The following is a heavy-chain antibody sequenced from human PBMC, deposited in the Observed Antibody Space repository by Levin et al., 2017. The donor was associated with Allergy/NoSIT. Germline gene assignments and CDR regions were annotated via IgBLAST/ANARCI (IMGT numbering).Heavy chain of an antibody. Sequence: SETLSLTCVVYDASIKPYFWAWVRQPPGRGLEWIGEINHSGSTNHNPSLTSRISISVDTSRSLFSLHLNSVTAADTAVYYCARTLIAADGTSFFDVWGRGTLVTVSS. D-gene: IGHD6-13*01. J-gene: IGHJ2*01. CDR1: DASIKPYF. CDR3: ARTLIAADGTSFFDV. CDR2: INHSGST. V-gene: IGHV4-34*01.